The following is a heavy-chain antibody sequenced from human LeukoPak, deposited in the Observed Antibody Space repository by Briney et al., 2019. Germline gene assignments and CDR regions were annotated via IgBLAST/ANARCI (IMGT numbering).Heavy chain of an antibody. V-gene: IGHV4-59*01. CDR2: IYYSGST. CDR1: GGSISSYY. J-gene: IGHJ6*03. D-gene: IGHD5-12*01. CDR3: ARVLGHSSGYDSQYYYYYYMDV. Sequence: SETLSLTCTVSGGSISSYYWSWIRQPPGKGLEWIGYIYYSGSTNYNPSLKSRVTISVDTSKNQFSLKLSSVTAADTAVYYCARVLGHSSGYDSQYYYYYYMDVWGKGTTVTVSS.